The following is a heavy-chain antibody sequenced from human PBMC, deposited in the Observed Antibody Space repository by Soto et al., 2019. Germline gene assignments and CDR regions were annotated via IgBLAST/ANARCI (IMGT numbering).Heavy chain of an antibody. CDR1: GFTFSNAW. Sequence: GGSLRLSCAASGFTFSNAWMNWVRQAPGKGLEWVGRIKSKTDGGTTDYAAPVKGRFTISRDDSKNTLYLQMNSLKTEDTAVYYCTTGDSGYYYGMDVWGQGTTVTVSS. D-gene: IGHD1-26*01. J-gene: IGHJ6*02. V-gene: IGHV3-15*07. CDR3: TTGDSGYYYGMDV. CDR2: IKSKTDGGTT.